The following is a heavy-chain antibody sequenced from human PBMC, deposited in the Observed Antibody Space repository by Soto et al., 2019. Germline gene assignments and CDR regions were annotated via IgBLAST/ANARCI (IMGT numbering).Heavy chain of an antibody. V-gene: IGHV4-4*02. CDR2: IYHGGIT. Sequence: PSETLSLTCAVSGGSVSSTQWWTWVRQAPGKGLEWLGGIYHGGITNYNPALKSRVTMSVDTSNNHFSLKLSSVTAADTAVYYCARERGVLLWFGELFRFDPWGQGTLVTVSS. CDR3: ARERGVLLWFGELFRFDP. CDR1: GGSVSSTQW. D-gene: IGHD3-10*01. J-gene: IGHJ5*02.